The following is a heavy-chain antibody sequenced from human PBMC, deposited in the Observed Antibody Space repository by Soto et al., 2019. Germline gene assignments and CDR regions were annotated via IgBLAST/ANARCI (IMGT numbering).Heavy chain of an antibody. CDR3: ASEGIAAAGTMVYYYYGMDV. Sequence: QVQLVQSGAAVKKPGSSVKVSCKASGGTFSSYAISWVRQAPGQGLEWMGWIIPIFGTSNYSQKFQGRVTITADECTSTDYMERSSLRAEDTAVYYCASEGIAAAGTMVYYYYGMDVWGQGTTVTVSS. CDR1: GGTFSSYA. V-gene: IGHV1-69*01. D-gene: IGHD6-13*01. J-gene: IGHJ6*02. CDR2: IIPIFGTS.